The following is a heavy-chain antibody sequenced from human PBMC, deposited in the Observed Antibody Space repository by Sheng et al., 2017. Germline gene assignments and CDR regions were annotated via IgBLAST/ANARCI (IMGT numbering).Heavy chain of an antibody. CDR1: GGSFSGYY. V-gene: IGHV4-34*01. D-gene: IGHD3-10*01. J-gene: IGHJ4*02. CDR3: ARGLTMVRGVIMRQSRYFDY. Sequence: QVQLQQWGAGLLKPSETLSLTCAVYGGSFSGYYWSWIRQPPGKGLEWIGEINHSGSTNYNPSLKSRVTISVDTSKNQFSLKLSSVTAADTAVYYCARGLTMVRGVIMRQSRYFDYWGQGTLVTVSS. CDR2: INHSGST.